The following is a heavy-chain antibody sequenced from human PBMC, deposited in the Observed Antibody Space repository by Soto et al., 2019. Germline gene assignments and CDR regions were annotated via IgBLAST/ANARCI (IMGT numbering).Heavy chain of an antibody. CDR2: INAGNGNT. Sequence: ASVKVSCKASGYTFTSYAMHWVRQAPGQRLEWMGWINAGNGNTKYSQKFQGRVTITRDTSASTAYMELSSLRSEDTAVYYCATTYYYDSSGYYYEWWAVGYWGQGTLVTVSS. D-gene: IGHD3-22*01. CDR3: ATTYYYDSSGYYYEWWAVGY. CDR1: GYTFTSYA. V-gene: IGHV1-3*01. J-gene: IGHJ4*02.